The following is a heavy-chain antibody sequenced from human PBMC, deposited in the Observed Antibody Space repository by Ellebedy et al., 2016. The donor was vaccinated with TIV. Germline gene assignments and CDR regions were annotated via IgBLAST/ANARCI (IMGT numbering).Heavy chain of an antibody. D-gene: IGHD5/OR15-5a*01. J-gene: IGHJ5*02. V-gene: IGHV3-23*01. CDR1: GFTFSSYA. CDR2: ISGSGGST. CDR3: AILSVGFDP. Sequence: GESLKISXAASGFTFSSYAMSWVRQAPGKGLEWVSAISGSGGSTYYADSVKGRFTISRDNSKNTLYLQMNSLRAEDTAVHYCAILSVGFDPWGQGTLVTVSS.